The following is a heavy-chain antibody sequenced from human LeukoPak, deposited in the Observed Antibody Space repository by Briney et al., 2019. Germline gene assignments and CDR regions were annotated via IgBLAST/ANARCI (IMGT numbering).Heavy chain of an antibody. V-gene: IGHV4-39*01. CDR3: ARRVSWYFDC. CDR1: GGSISSGGYY. J-gene: IGHJ4*02. CDR2: IYYSGST. Sequence: PSETLSLTCTVSGGSISSGGYYWSWIRQPPGKGLEWIGTIYYSGSTYYNPSLTRRVTISVDTSRNQFSLKLSSVTAGDTAVYYCARRVSWYFDCWGQGTLVTVSS.